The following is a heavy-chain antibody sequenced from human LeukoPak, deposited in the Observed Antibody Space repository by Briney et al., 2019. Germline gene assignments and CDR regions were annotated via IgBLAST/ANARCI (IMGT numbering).Heavy chain of an antibody. Sequence: GGSLRLSCAASGFTVSSYYMSWVRQAPGKGLEWVSVIYSGGNTYYADSVKGRFTISRDNSKNTLYLRMNNLRAEDTAVYYCARGHTAMVTVFDYWGQGTLVTVSS. CDR1: GFTVSSYY. J-gene: IGHJ4*02. V-gene: IGHV3-53*01. D-gene: IGHD5-18*01. CDR2: IYSGGNT. CDR3: ARGHTAMVTVFDY.